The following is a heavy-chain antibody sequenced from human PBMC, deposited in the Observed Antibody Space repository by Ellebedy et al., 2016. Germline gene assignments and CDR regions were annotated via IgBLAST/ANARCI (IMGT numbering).Heavy chain of an antibody. V-gene: IGHV3-23*01. CDR3: AKGQSSFPAAGAHFDS. CDR2: LTGSGGTT. J-gene: IGHJ4*02. Sequence: GESLKISXAASGFTFSSYAMNWVRQTPGKGLEWVSGLTGSGGTTFYADSVKGRFIISRDNSKNTLHLQMYSLRAEDTAVYFCAKGQSSFPAAGAHFDSWGQGTLVTVSS. D-gene: IGHD2-2*01. CDR1: GFTFSSYA.